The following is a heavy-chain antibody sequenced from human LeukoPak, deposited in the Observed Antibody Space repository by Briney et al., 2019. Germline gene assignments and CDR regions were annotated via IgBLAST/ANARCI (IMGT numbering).Heavy chain of an antibody. J-gene: IGHJ4*02. CDR3: ARKAVAGTLDY. D-gene: IGHD6-19*01. V-gene: IGHV4-59*01. CDR1: GGSISSYY. CDR2: TYYSGST. Sequence: SETLSLTCTVSGGSISSYYWSWIRQPPGKGLEWIGYTYYSGSTNYNPSLKSRVTISVDTSKNQFSLKLSSVTAADTAVYYCARKAVAGTLDYWGQGTLVTVSS.